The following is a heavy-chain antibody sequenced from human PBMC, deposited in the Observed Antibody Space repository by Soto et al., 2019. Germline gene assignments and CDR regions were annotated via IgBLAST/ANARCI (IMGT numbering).Heavy chain of an antibody. CDR3: AKGSGYDYYYPVDV. CDR2: IIGSGATA. CDR1: GFIFDAYA. V-gene: IGHV3-23*01. Sequence: GGSLRLSCTASGFIFDAYAMNWVRQAPGKGLEWVSAIIGSGATAYYADSVKGRFTISRDNSKNTLFLQMNSLRVEDSAEYYCAKGSGYDYYYPVDVWGQGTTVTVSS. D-gene: IGHD3-22*01. J-gene: IGHJ6*02.